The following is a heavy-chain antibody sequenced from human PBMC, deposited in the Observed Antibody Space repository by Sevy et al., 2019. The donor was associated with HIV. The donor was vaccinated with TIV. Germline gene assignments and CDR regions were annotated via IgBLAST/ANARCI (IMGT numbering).Heavy chain of an antibody. CDR2: ISSSSSYI. D-gene: IGHD3-22*01. CDR1: GFTFSSYI. CDR3: ARVPYYYDSKFDY. V-gene: IGHV3-21*01. Sequence: GGSLRLSCAASGFTFSSYIMNWVRQAPGKGLEWVSCISSSSSYIYYADSVKGRFTISRDNAKNSLYLQMNSLRAEDTAVYYCARVPYYYDSKFDYWGQGTLVTVSS. J-gene: IGHJ4*02.